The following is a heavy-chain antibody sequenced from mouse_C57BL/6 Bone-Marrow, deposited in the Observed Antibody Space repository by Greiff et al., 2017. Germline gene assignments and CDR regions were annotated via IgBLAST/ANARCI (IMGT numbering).Heavy chain of an antibody. V-gene: IGHV1-19*01. CDR1: GYTFTDYY. CDR3: ARGYSNPDY. Sequence: VQLQQSGPVLVKPGASVKMSCKASGYTFTDYYMNWVKQSHGKSLEWIGVINPYNGGTSYNQKFKGKATLTADKSSSTAYMQLSSLTSTDSAIYYCARGYSNPDYGVQGTTLTVSS. CDR2: INPYNGGT. J-gene: IGHJ2*01. D-gene: IGHD2-5*01.